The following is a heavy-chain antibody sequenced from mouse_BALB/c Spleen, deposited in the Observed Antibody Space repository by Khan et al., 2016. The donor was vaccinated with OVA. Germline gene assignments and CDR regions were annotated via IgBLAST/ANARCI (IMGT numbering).Heavy chain of an antibody. CDR2: IYPGNSNT. CDR3: ARGNFYGTTSYIDY. D-gene: IGHD1-1*01. Sequence: VQLQESGAELARPGASVKLSCKASGYTFSSYWMQWVKQRPGQGLEWIGTIYPGNSNTRYTQKFMGKATLTTDTSSSTASMQLSSLTSEDSAVYYCARGNFYGTTSYIDYWGQGTTLTVSS. V-gene: IGHV1-87*01. CDR1: GYTFSSYW. J-gene: IGHJ2*01.